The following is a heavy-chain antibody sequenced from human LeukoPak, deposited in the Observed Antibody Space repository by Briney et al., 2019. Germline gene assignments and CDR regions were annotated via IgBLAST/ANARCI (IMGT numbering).Heavy chain of an antibody. CDR2: ISAYNGNA. V-gene: IGHV1-18*01. CDR3: ARTPKRFGELYQSADY. D-gene: IGHD3-10*01. Sequence: VASVKVSCKASGYTFTNHGITWVRQAPGQGLEWTGWISAYNGNADYAQSFQGRVTMTTDTSTSTAYMELRSLRSDDTGVYYCARTPKRFGELYQSADYWGQGTLVTVSS. CDR1: GYTFTNHG. J-gene: IGHJ4*02.